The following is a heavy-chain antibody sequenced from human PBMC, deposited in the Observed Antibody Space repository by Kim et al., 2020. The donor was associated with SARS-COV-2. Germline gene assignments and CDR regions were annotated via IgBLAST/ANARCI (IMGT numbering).Heavy chain of an antibody. D-gene: IGHD3-9*01. J-gene: IGHJ5*02. Sequence: GGSLRLSCAASGFTFSSYAMHWVRQAPGKGLEWVAVISYDGSNKYYADSVKGRFTISRDNSKNTLYLQMNSLRAEDTAVYYCARDKDDTRFDPWGQGTLVTVSS. V-gene: IGHV3-30-3*01. CDR3: ARDKDDTRFDP. CDR1: GFTFSSYA. CDR2: ISYDGSNK.